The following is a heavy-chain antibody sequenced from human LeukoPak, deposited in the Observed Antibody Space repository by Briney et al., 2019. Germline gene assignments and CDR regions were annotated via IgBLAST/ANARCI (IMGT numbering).Heavy chain of an antibody. CDR1: GFTSSSYG. V-gene: IGHV3-33*01. J-gene: IGHJ4*02. D-gene: IGHD3-10*01. CDR3: ARDRRRFGELLPAGY. CDR2: IWYDGSNK. Sequence: TGGSLRLSCAASGFTSSSYGMHWVRQAPGKGLEWVAVIWYDGSNKYYADSVKGRFTISRDNSKNTLYLQMNSLRAEDTAVYCCARDRRRFGELLPAGYWGQGTLVTVSS.